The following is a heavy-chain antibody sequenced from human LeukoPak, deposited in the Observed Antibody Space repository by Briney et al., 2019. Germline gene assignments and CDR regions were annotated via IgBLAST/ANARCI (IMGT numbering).Heavy chain of an antibody. D-gene: IGHD6-19*01. V-gene: IGHV3-15*01. CDR2: IKSKNDGGTI. CDR3: TTRAVAGSSPY. Sequence: GGSLRLSCAASGFTFSNAWMSWVRQAPGKGLEWVGRIKSKNDGGTIDYAAPVKGRFIMSRDDSRTTLYLQMNSLKTEDTAVYYCTTRAVAGSSPYWGQGTLVTVSS. J-gene: IGHJ4*02. CDR1: GFTFSNAW.